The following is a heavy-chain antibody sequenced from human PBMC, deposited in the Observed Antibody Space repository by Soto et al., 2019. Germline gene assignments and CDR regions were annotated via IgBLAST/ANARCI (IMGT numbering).Heavy chain of an antibody. CDR2: IYSSGAT. CDR3: ASVDTYDYHYAMDV. V-gene: IGHV3-53*02. D-gene: IGHD5-18*01. CDR1: GFTVTSNY. J-gene: IGHJ6*02. Sequence: EVQLVETGGGLIQPGGSLSLSCAASGFTVTSNYMNWVRQPPGKGLEWVSIIYSSGATYYADSVKGRFTISRDKSKNTLYLQSKHLRAEDTAIYYCASVDTYDYHYAMDVWGQGTTVTVSS.